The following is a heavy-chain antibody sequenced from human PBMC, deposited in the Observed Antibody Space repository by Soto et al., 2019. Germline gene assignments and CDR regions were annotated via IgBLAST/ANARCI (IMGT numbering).Heavy chain of an antibody. J-gene: IGHJ4*02. Sequence: GGSLRLSCAASGFSVSSTYMSWVRQPPGKGLEWVAGVSPHAANTYYADSVRGRFIISRDDSRKTVSLDMNSLRGEDSAVYYCATEGAKTTWNFDYWGQGTVVTVSS. CDR1: GFSVSSTY. CDR2: SPHAANT. D-gene: IGHD1-1*01. CDR3: ATEGAKTTWNFDY. V-gene: IGHV3-53*03.